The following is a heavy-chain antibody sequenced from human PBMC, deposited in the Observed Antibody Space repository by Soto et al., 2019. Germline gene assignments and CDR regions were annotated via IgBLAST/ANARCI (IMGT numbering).Heavy chain of an antibody. V-gene: IGHV1-3*01. Sequence: QVQLVQSGAEVKKPGASVKVSCKASGYTFTSYAMHWVRQAPGQRLEWMGWINAGNGNTKYSQKFQGSVTITRDTSASTAYMDLSSLRSEDTAVYYCARGPGGPDGPGDYWGQGTLVTVSS. J-gene: IGHJ4*02. CDR1: GYTFTSYA. CDR3: ARGPGGPDGPGDY. D-gene: IGHD2-15*01. CDR2: INAGNGNT.